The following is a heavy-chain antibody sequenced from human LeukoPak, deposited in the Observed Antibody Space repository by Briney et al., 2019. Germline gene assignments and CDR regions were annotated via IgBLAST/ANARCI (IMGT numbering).Heavy chain of an antibody. J-gene: IGHJ4*02. V-gene: IGHV3-7*04. CDR2: IKQDGSKK. CDR3: TRVGYIDEGIDY. Sequence: GGSLRLFCVASGFPFSSYWMTWVRQAPGKGLEWVANIKQDGSKKSCVDSVKGRFTISRDNAKNSLYLQMNSLRAEDTAIYYCTRVGYIDEGIDYWGQGTLVTVSS. CDR1: GFPFSSYW. D-gene: IGHD5-24*01.